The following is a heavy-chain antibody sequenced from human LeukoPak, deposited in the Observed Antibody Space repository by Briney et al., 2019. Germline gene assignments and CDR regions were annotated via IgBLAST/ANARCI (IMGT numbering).Heavy chain of an antibody. CDR3: TRLLRDIVVVPAAIMDY. D-gene: IGHD2-2*02. V-gene: IGHV3-49*04. CDR2: IRSKAYGGTT. J-gene: IGHJ4*02. Sequence: GGSLTLPCTPSGFPFCEYAMRWARQATGKGLVWVGFIRSKAYGGTTEYAASVKGRFTISRDDSKSIAYLQMNSLKTEDTAVYYCTRLLRDIVVVPAAIMDYWGQGTLVTVSS. CDR1: GFPFCEYA.